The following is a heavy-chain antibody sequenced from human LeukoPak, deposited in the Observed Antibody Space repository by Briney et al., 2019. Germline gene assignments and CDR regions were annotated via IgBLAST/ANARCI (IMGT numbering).Heavy chain of an antibody. V-gene: IGHV3-23*01. J-gene: IGHJ4*02. CDR2: ISGSGGST. CDR3: AKTQRYDYVWGSYRPPYYFDY. Sequence: GGSLRLSCAASGFTFSSYAMSWVRQAPGKGLGWVSAISGSGGSTYYADSVKGRFTISRDNSKNTLYLQMSSLRAEDTAVYYCAKTQRYDYVWGSYRPPYYFDYWGQGTLVTVSS. D-gene: IGHD3-16*02. CDR1: GFTFSSYA.